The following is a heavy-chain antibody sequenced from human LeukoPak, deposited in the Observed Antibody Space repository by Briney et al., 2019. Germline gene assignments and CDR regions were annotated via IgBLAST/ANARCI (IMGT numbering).Heavy chain of an antibody. CDR1: GFIFSSYS. V-gene: IGHV3-23*01. J-gene: IGHJ4*02. D-gene: IGHD3-22*01. CDR2: ICGSVSGSGDCT. CDR3: AKGGITMIVVVNPPPYY. Sequence: GGSLRLSCAASGFIFSSYSMNWVRQAPGKGLEWVSEICGSVSGSGDCTHYADSVKGRFTISRDNSKKTLYLQMNSLRAEDTAVYYCAKGGITMIVVVNPPPYYWGQGTLVTVSS.